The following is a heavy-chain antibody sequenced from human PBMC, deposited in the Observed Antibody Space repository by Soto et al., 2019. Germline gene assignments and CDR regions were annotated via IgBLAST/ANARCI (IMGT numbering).Heavy chain of an antibody. J-gene: IGHJ1*01. CDR3: ARDGTVTDGRWYGEYFQH. CDR2: ISAYNGNT. V-gene: IGHV1-18*01. Sequence: QVPLVQSGAEVKKPGASVKVSCKASGYTFTSYGISWVRQAPGQGLEWMGWISAYNGNTNYAQKLQGRVTMTTDTSTRTAYMELRSLRSDDTAVYYCARDGTVTDGRWYGEYFQHWGQGTLVTVSS. D-gene: IGHD4-17*01. CDR1: GYTFTSYG.